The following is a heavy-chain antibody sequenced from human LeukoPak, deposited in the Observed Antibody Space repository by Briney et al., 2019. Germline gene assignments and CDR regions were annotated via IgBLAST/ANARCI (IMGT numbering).Heavy chain of an antibody. D-gene: IGHD6-13*01. CDR2: IYYSGST. CDR1: GGSISSYY. V-gene: IGHV4-59*01. CDR3: AREAAAAGTSSSNWFDP. Sequence: SETLSLTCTVSGGSISSYYWSWIRQPPGKGLEWIGYIYYSGSTNYNPSLKSRVTISVDTSKNQFSLKLSSVTAADTAVYYCAREAAAAGTSSSNWFDPWGQGALVTVSS. J-gene: IGHJ5*02.